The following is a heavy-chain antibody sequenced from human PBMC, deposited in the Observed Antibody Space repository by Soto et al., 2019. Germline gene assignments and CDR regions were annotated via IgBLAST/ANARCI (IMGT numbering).Heavy chain of an antibody. Sequence: SETLSLTCTVSGGSISSSSWSWIRQPPGRGLEWIGYIYNNGRTDYTPSLKSRVTLSEDTSTNHFSLKLSSVTPADTAVYYCARARFCTSTSCYHYFDFWGQGTLVTVSS. CDR3: ARARFCTSTSCYHYFDF. CDR2: IYNNGRT. CDR1: GGSISSSS. D-gene: IGHD2-2*01. V-gene: IGHV4-59*01. J-gene: IGHJ4*02.